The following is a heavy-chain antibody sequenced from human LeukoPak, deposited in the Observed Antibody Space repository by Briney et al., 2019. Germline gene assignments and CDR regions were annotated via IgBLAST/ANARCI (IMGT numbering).Heavy chain of an antibody. J-gene: IGHJ6*03. V-gene: IGHV1-69*13. D-gene: IGHD2-2*01. CDR1: EGTFSSYA. CDR2: IIPIFGTA. Sequence: SVKVSCKASEGTFSSYAISWVRQAPGQGLEWMGGIIPIFGTANYAQKFQGRVTITADESTSTAYMELSSLRSEDTAVYYCARGAAIVVVPAAKWGYYMDVWGKGTTVTISS. CDR3: ARGAAIVVVPAAKWGYYMDV.